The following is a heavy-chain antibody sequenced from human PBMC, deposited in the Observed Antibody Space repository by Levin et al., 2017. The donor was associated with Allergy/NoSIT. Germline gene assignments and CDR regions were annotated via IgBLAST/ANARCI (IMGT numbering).Heavy chain of an antibody. CDR3: ARGRIAVAGHDAFDI. Sequence: ESLKISCAVYGGSFSGYYWSWIRQPPGKGLEWIGEINHSGSTNCNPSLKSRVTISVDTSKNQFSLKLSSVTAADTAVYYCARGRIAVAGHDAFDIWGQGTMVTVSS. CDR2: INHSGST. V-gene: IGHV4-34*01. CDR1: GGSFSGYY. D-gene: IGHD6-19*01. J-gene: IGHJ3*02.